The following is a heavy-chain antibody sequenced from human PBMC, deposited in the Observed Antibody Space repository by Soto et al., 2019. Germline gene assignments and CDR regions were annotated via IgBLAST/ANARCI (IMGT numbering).Heavy chain of an antibody. CDR1: GYTFTSYG. CDR3: AREGGGLSPCSNYGFMDV. CDR2: ISAYNGNT. V-gene: IGHV1-18*01. Sequence: ASVKVSCKASGYTFTSYGISWVRQAPGQGLEWMGWISAYNGNTNYAQKLQGRVTMTTDTSTSTAYVELRSLRSDDTAVYYCAREGGGLSPCSNYGFMDVWGKGTTVTVSS. D-gene: IGHD4-4*01. J-gene: IGHJ6*03.